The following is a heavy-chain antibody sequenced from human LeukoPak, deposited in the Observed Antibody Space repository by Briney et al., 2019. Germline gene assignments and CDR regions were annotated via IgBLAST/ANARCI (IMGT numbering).Heavy chain of an antibody. V-gene: IGHV3-7*03. CDR2: IRPDGGAE. CDR3: ARGPLVRGVIRTNWFDP. J-gene: IGHJ5*02. CDR1: GFTFSNYW. Sequence: PGGSLRLSCEASGFTFSNYWMTWVRQAPGKGLEWVANIRPDGGAENYLDSVRGRFTISRDNAQNSLYLQLNSLRAEDTAVYYCARGPLVRGVIRTNWFDPWGQGTLVTVSS. D-gene: IGHD3-10*01.